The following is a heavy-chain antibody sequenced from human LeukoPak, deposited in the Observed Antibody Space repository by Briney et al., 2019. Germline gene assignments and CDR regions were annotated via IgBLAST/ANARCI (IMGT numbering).Heavy chain of an antibody. Sequence: SETLSLTCTVSGGSISSYYWSWIRQPPGKGLEWIGYKSYSESINYNPSLRSRVTISIDTSKNQFSLKLSSVTAADTAVYYCARDPAAYSSNWFFDYWGQGTLVTVSS. J-gene: IGHJ4*02. CDR3: ARDPAAYSSNWFFDY. V-gene: IGHV4-59*01. CDR1: GGSISSYY. CDR2: KSYSESI. D-gene: IGHD6-13*01.